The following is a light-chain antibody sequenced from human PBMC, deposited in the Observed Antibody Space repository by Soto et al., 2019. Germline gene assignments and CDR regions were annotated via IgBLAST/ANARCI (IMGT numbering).Light chain of an antibody. CDR3: SSYTSTSTLYV. CDR1: SRDVGNYNY. J-gene: IGLJ1*01. CDR2: EVS. Sequence: QSVLTQPASVSGSPGQSITISCTGTSRDVGNYNYVSWYQQDAGKAPKLIIYEVSNRPSGVSSRFSGYKSDNTASLTISGLQAEDEADYYCSSYTSTSTLYVFGTGTKVTVL. V-gene: IGLV2-14*01.